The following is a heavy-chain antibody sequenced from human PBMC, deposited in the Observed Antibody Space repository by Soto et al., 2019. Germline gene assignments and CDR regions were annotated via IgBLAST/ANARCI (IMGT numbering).Heavy chain of an antibody. Sequence: QVQVVQSGAEVKKPESSVKVSCKPSGGTFNTYTVNWVRLAPGHGLEWMGRFIPILDMANYAQKFQDRVTITADRSTFTAYMELNSLTSDDTAGYSCAVTYCRDTSCPRDFDFWGPGTRVTVSS. V-gene: IGHV1-69*02. CDR3: AVTYCRDTSCPRDFDF. J-gene: IGHJ4*02. D-gene: IGHD2-21*01. CDR2: FIPILDMA. CDR1: GGTFNTYT.